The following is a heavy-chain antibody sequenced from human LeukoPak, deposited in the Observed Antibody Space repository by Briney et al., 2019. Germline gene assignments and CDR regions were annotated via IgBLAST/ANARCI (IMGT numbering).Heavy chain of an antibody. V-gene: IGHV4-34*01. CDR2: INHSGST. CDR1: GGSFSGYY. J-gene: IGHJ4*02. CDR3: ARRPSLVRGRPFDY. Sequence: PSETLSLTCAVYGGSFSGYYWSWIRQPPGKGLEWIGEINHSGSTNYNPSLKSRVTISVDTSKNQFSLKLSSVTAADTAVYYCARRPSLVRGRPFDYWGQGTLVTVSS. D-gene: IGHD3-10*01.